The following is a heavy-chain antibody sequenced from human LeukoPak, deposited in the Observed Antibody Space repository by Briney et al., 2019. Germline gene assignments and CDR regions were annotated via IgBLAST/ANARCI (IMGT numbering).Heavy chain of an antibody. CDR1: GFTFSTYW. J-gene: IGHJ5*02. D-gene: IGHD5-18*01. Sequence: PGGSLRLSCAASGFTFSTYWMNWVRQAPGEGLEWLANIQQGGSAKYYVDSVKGRFTISRDNAKNLLYLQMNSLRADDTAVYYCVRDWPGDSYGADPWGQGTLVTVSS. CDR3: VRDWPGDSYGADP. V-gene: IGHV3-7*01. CDR2: IQQGGSAK.